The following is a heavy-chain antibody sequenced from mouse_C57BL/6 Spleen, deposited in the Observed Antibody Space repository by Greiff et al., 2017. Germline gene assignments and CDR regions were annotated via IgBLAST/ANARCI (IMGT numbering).Heavy chain of an antibody. V-gene: IGHV1-81*01. D-gene: IGHD3-2*02. J-gene: IGHJ4*01. CDR2: IYPRSGNT. CDR1: GYTFTSYG. CDR3: ARQDSSGYYYAMDY. Sequence: VQLQQSGAELARPGASVKLSCKASGYTFTSYGISWVKQRTGQGLEWIGEIYPRSGNTYYNEKFKGKATLTADKSSSTAYMELRSLTSDDSAVYFCARQDSSGYYYAMDYWGQGTSVTVSS.